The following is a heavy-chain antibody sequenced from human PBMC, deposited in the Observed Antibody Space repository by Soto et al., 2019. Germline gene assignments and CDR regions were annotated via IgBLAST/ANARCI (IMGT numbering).Heavy chain of an antibody. D-gene: IGHD2-8*01. CDR2: INPDSGVT. Sequence: QVQLVQSGAEVKKPGASVKVSCKASGYTFTSDYMHWVRQAPGQGLEWMGWINPDSGVTYYPHKFQDRVTMTRDTSISTAAMELGSLTSDDTALYYGARVRGVRDVWGQGTTVIVSS. J-gene: IGHJ6*02. CDR3: ARVRGVRDV. CDR1: GYTFTSDY. V-gene: IGHV1-2*02.